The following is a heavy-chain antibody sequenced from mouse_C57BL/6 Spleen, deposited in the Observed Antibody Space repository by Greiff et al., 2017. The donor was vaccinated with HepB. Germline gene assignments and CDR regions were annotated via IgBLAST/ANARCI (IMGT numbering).Heavy chain of an antibody. CDR2: ISGGGGNT. J-gene: IGHJ3*01. Sequence: EVMLVESGGGLVKPGGSLKLSCAASGFTFSSYTMSWVRQTPEKRLEWVATISGGGGNTYYPDSVKGRFTISRDNAKNTLYLQMSSLRSEDTALYYCARSNDGYYLAWFAYWGQGTLVTVSA. V-gene: IGHV5-9*01. D-gene: IGHD2-3*01. CDR1: GFTFSSYT. CDR3: ARSNDGYYLAWFAY.